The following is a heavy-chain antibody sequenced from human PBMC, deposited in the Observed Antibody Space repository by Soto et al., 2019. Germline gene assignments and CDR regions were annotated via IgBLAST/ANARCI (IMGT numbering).Heavy chain of an antibody. D-gene: IGHD6-13*01. CDR3: ARPYPAAGTPNAFDY. V-gene: IGHV1-18*01. J-gene: IGHJ4*02. CDR1: GYTFTSYG. Sequence: QVQLVQSGAEVKKPGASVKVSCKASGYTFTSYGISWVRQAPGQGLEWMGWNSAYNGNTNYAQKRQGRVTMTTDTSSSTAYMELRSLRSDDTAVYYCARPYPAAGTPNAFDYGGQRTLVTVYS. CDR2: NSAYNGNT.